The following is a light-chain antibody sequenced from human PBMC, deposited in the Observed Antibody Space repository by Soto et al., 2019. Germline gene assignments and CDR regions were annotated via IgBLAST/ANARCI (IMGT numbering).Light chain of an antibody. CDR1: SSNIGRNM. CDR2: IDA. Sequence: QSVLTQPPSLSGTPGQWVTFSCSGSSSNIGRNMVSWYQQLPGTDPTILIYIDAQRPLAVPDRFSGSEYCTSASLAISGLQWEDEADYYCAAWDDSRNGVVFGGGTKLTVL. V-gene: IGLV1-44*01. J-gene: IGLJ2*01. CDR3: AAWDDSRNGVV.